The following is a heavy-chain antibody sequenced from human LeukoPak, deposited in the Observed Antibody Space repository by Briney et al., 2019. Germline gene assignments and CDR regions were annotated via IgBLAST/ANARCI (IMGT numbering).Heavy chain of an antibody. J-gene: IGHJ4*02. D-gene: IGHD1-26*01. Sequence: GGSLRLSCAASGFTFSIYAMTWVRQAPGKGLEWVSTVSSSGGGTYYADSVKGRFTISRDNSKDTLYLQMNSLRAEDTAVYYCAKDARGNYYKGYSDYWGQGTLVTVSS. V-gene: IGHV3-23*01. CDR1: GFTFSIYA. CDR2: VSSSGGGT. CDR3: AKDARGNYYKGYSDY.